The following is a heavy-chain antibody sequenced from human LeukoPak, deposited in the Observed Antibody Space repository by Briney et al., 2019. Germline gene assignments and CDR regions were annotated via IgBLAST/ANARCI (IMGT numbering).Heavy chain of an antibody. V-gene: IGHV3-7*01. CDR2: IKQDGSEK. CDR3: ARDDCSSTSCSPPYYYYGMDV. D-gene: IGHD2-2*01. Sequence: GRSLRLSCAASGFTFSSYWMSWVRQAPGKGLEWVANIKQDGSEKYYVDSVKGRFTISRDNAKNSLYLQMNSLRAEDTAVYYCARDDCSSTSCSPPYYYYGMDVWGQGTTVTVSS. CDR1: GFTFSSYW. J-gene: IGHJ6*02.